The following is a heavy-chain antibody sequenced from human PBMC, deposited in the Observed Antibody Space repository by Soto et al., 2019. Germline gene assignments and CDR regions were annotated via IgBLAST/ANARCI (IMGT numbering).Heavy chain of an antibody. D-gene: IGHD3-3*01. Sequence: ASVKVSCKASGYTFTGYYRHWVRQAPGQGLEWMGWINPNSGGTNYAQKFQGWVTMTRDTSISTAYMELSRLRSDDTAVYYCARTHTIFDPYYFDYWGQGTLVTVSS. CDR2: INPNSGGT. CDR1: GYTFTGYY. CDR3: ARTHTIFDPYYFDY. J-gene: IGHJ4*02. V-gene: IGHV1-2*04.